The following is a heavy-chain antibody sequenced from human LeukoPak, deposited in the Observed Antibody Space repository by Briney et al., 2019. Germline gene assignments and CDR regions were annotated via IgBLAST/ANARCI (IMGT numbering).Heavy chain of an antibody. D-gene: IGHD6-13*01. J-gene: IGHJ5*02. CDR2: IYYSGST. Sequence: SETLSLTCTVSGGSISSYYWGWIRQAPGKGLEWLGYIYYSGSTNYNPSLKSRVTISVDTSKNQFSLKLSSVTAADTAVYYCARDLHYGIAAARGFDPWGQGTLVTVSS. CDR1: GGSISSYY. V-gene: IGHV4-59*01. CDR3: ARDLHYGIAAARGFDP.